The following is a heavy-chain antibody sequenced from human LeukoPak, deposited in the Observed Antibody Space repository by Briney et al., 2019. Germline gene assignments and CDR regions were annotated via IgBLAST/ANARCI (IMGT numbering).Heavy chain of an antibody. CDR1: GFTFSSYS. J-gene: IGHJ4*02. Sequence: GGSLRLSCAASGFTFSSYSMNWVRQAPRKGLEWVSSISSSSGYLYYADSVKGRFTISRDNAKNSLHLQMNSLRAEDTAVYYCAREILGYGDYWGQGTLVTVSS. CDR2: ISSSSGYL. CDR3: AREILGYGDY. V-gene: IGHV3-21*01. D-gene: IGHD5-12*01.